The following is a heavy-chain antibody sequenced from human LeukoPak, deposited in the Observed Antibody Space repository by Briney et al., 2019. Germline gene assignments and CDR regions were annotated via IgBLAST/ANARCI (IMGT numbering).Heavy chain of an antibody. Sequence: ASVTLSCKVSGCTFTDYYMHWVRQAPGQGLEWMGVINPSGGRTSYAQRFQGRLTITRDISTSTVYMALGSLRSDDTAVYYCPRDPRDDTGVYYYFDSWGQGTLVTVSS. CDR3: PRDPRDDTGVYYYFDS. V-gene: IGHV1-46*01. D-gene: IGHD3-22*01. J-gene: IGHJ4*02. CDR2: INPSGGRT. CDR1: GCTFTDYY.